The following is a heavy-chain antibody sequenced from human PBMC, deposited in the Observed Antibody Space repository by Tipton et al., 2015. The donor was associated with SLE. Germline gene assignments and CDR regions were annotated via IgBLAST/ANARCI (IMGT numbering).Heavy chain of an antibody. J-gene: IGHJ5*02. CDR3: ARSRYSSTSPSDVTTWFDP. CDR1: GGSISTYY. CDR2: IYDSVFT. D-gene: IGHD2-2*01. Sequence: TLSLTCTVSGGSISTYYWSWIRQPPGKGLEWIGYIYDSVFTNYSPSLKSRVTISLDTSKKQVSLKLSSVSAADTAVYYCARSRYSSTSPSDVTTWFDPWGQGILVRVSS. V-gene: IGHV4-59*01.